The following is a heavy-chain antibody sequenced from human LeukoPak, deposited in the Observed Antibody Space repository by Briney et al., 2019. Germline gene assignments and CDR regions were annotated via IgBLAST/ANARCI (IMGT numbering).Heavy chain of an antibody. CDR3: AREGLGTVVTPSLYYYMDV. J-gene: IGHJ6*03. V-gene: IGHV1-69*06. CDR2: IIPIFGTA. D-gene: IGHD4-23*01. CDR1: GGTFSSYA. Sequence: SVKVSCKASGGTFSSYAISWVRQAPGQGLEWMGGIIPIFGTANYAQKFQGRVTITADKSTSTAYMELSSLRSEDTAVYYCAREGLGTVVTPSLYYYMDVWGKGTTVTVSS.